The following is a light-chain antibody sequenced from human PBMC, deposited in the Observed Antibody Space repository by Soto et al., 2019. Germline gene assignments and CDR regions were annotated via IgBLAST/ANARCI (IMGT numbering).Light chain of an antibody. Sequence: EIAVRQSPGTQSLSTGEGATLSCRASQSVRSNVAWYYQKPGQAPRLLIYRASSRAAGLPDRFIGSGSETEFTLSIRTMKSEDFAVDYCQQYNNWYTFPGGTKVDIK. CDR1: QSVRSN. V-gene: IGKV3-15*01. CDR2: RAS. CDR3: QQYNNWYT. J-gene: IGKJ4*01.